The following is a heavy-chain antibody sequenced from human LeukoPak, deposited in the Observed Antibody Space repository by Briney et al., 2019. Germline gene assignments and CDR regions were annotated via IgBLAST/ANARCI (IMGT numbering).Heavy chain of an antibody. Sequence: GGSLRLSCAASGFTFGSYSMNWVRQAPGKGLEWVSSISSSSSYIYYADSVKGRFTISRDSAKNSLYLQMNSLRAEDTAVYYYARDYSPLKAPSDYDFRAYYGMDVWGQGTTVTVSS. CDR3: ARDYSPLKAPSDYDFRAYYGMDV. V-gene: IGHV3-21*01. D-gene: IGHD3-3*01. CDR1: GFTFGSYS. CDR2: ISSSSSYI. J-gene: IGHJ6*02.